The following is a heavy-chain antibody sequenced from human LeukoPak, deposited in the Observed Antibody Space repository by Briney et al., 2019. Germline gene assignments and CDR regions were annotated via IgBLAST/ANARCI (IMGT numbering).Heavy chain of an antibody. D-gene: IGHD3-9*01. J-gene: IGHJ4*02. CDR3: ARDIRELRYFDWLLDTDY. V-gene: IGHV1-18*01. CDR2: ISAYNGNT. Sequence: ASVKVSCKASSYTFTSYGISWVRQAPGQGLEWMGWISAYNGNTNYAQKLQGRVTMTTDTSTSTAYMELRSLRSDDTAVYYCARDIRELRYFDWLLDTDYWGQGTLVTVSS. CDR1: SYTFTSYG.